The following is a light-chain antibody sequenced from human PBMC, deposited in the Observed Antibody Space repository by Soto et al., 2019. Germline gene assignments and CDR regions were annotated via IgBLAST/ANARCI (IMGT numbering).Light chain of an antibody. J-gene: IGKJ1*01. CDR3: QQSYSSPPT. V-gene: IGKV1-39*01. CDR2: AAS. CDR1: QILSNH. Sequence: DIQMTLSPSSLSAYVQDRIIITCRVPQILSNHLNWYQQQXGKTPXXLXFAASSWQGGGPSRCSGSRSAPDFTRTISSRQPEDFATYYGQQSYSSPPTFGQGTKVDIK.